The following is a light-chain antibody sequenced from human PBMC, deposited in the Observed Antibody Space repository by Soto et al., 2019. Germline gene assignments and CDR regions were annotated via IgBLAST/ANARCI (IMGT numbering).Light chain of an antibody. CDR2: GAS. CDR3: QQYNNWPPWT. CDR1: QSVSNN. Sequence: EIVMTQSPATLSVSPGERATLSCRASQSVSNNLAWYQQKPGQAPRLLIFGASTRATGIPVRFSGSGSGTEFTLTITSLQSEDFAVYYWQQYNNWPPWTFGQGTKVEIK. J-gene: IGKJ1*01. V-gene: IGKV3-15*01.